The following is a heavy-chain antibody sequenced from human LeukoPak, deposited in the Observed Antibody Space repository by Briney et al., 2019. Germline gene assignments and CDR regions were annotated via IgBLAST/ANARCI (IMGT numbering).Heavy chain of an antibody. D-gene: IGHD1-7*01. Sequence: PGGSLRLSCAASGFTFFSEVMTWVRQAPGKGLEWVSSISGSGNVTYYPDSVKGRFTISRHNSKNTLFLQINSLRVEDTAIYFCAQGGTFFEYWGQGALVTVSS. J-gene: IGHJ4*02. V-gene: IGHV3-23*01. CDR1: GFTFFSEV. CDR2: ISGSGNVT. CDR3: AQGGTFFEY.